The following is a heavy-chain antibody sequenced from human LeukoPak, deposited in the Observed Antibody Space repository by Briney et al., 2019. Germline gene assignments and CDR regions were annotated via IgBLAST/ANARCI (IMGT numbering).Heavy chain of an antibody. J-gene: IGHJ4*02. Sequence: PSETLSLTCTVSGGSISSSSYYWGWIRQPPGKGLEWIGTIYYSGSTCYNPSLKSRVTISVDTSKNQFSLKLSSVTAADTAVYYCTCGYYSRGDYWGQGTLVTVSS. D-gene: IGHD3-3*01. CDR3: TCGYYSRGDY. V-gene: IGHV4-39*01. CDR1: GGSISSSSYY. CDR2: IYYSGST.